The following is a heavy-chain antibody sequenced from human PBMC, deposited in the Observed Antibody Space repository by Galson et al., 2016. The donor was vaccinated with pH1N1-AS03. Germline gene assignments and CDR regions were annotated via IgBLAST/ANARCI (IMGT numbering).Heavy chain of an antibody. Sequence: SLRLSCAASGFTFSTNAMHWVRQAPGKGLEYVSAISSSGDTTYYADSVKGRFTISRDSVKDSLYLQMASLRVEDTALYYCVRAEPYYYDRRKYFAFLLWGQGTTVIVSS. CDR1: GFTFSTNA. D-gene: IGHD3-22*01. CDR3: VRAEPYYYDRRKYFAFLL. CDR2: ISSSGDTT. V-gene: IGHV3-64*02. J-gene: IGHJ3*01.